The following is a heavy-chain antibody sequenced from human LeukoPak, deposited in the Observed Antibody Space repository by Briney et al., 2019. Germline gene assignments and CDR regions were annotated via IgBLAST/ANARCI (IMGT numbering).Heavy chain of an antibody. D-gene: IGHD3-9*01. CDR1: GYTFTSYD. CDR3: ARNLGVSERGLRYFDWLPKHNWFDP. J-gene: IGHJ5*02. V-gene: IGHV1-8*01. CDR2: MNPNSGNT. Sequence: GASVKVSCKASGYTFTSYDINWVRQATGQGLEWMGWMNPNSGNTGYAQKFQGRVTMTRNTSISTAYMELSSLRSEDTAVYYCARNLGVSERGLRYFDWLPKHNWFDPWGQGTLVTVSS.